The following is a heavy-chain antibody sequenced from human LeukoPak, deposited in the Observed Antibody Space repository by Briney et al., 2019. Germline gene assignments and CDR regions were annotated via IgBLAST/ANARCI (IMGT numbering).Heavy chain of an antibody. CDR3: ASEITWGSYRYTDY. Sequence: GGSLRLSCAASGSTVSSNYMSWVRQAPGKGLEWVSIIYSGYSTYYADSVKGRFTISRDNSKNTLYLQMNSLRAEDTAVYYCASEITWGSYRYTDYWGQGNPGHRLL. CDR2: IYSGYST. V-gene: IGHV3-66*01. CDR1: GSTVSSNY. J-gene: IGHJ4*02. D-gene: IGHD3-16*02.